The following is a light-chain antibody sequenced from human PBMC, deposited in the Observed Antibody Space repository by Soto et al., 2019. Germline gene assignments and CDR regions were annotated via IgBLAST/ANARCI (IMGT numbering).Light chain of an antibody. CDR1: QSVGSRF. CDR2: GTF. Sequence: EMALTQSRGTLSLSPGERATLSCRASQSVGSRFLAWYQQKPGQAPRLLISGTFSRATGIPDRFSGSGSGTDFTLTISRLEPEDFAVYYCQQYGRSLTFGGGTKVDI. J-gene: IGKJ4*01. CDR3: QQYGRSLT. V-gene: IGKV3-20*01.